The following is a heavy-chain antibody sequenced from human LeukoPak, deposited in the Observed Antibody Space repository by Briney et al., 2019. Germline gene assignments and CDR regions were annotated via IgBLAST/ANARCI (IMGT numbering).Heavy chain of an antibody. CDR3: LGGVLH. D-gene: IGHD2-15*01. J-gene: IGHJ4*02. V-gene: IGHV3-66*01. CDR1: GFTFSSDW. Sequence: PGGSLRLSCAASGFTFSSDWMSWVRQAPGKGLECVSVLHSGADTYYVDSVKGRFTISRDNSKNTLYLQMNSLRADDTAVYYCLGGVLHWGQGTRVTVSA. CDR2: LHSGADT.